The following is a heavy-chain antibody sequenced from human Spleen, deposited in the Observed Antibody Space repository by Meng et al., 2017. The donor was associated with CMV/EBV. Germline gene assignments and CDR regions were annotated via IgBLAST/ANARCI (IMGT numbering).Heavy chain of an antibody. CDR2: IKSKTDGGTT. Sequence: SCAASGVTFNNAWMSWVRQAPGKGLEWVGRIKSKTDGGTTDYAAPVKGRFTISRDDSKNTLYLQMNSLETDDTAMYYCTTDQDSFDYWGQGTPVTVSS. CDR3: TTDQDSFDY. CDR1: GVTFNNAW. J-gene: IGHJ4*02. V-gene: IGHV3-15*01.